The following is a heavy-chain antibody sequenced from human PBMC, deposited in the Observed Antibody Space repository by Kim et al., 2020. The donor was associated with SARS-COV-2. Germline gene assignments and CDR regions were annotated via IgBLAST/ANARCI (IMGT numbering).Heavy chain of an antibody. CDR2: SN. J-gene: IGHJ4*02. CDR3: ARRPSRQVDY. D-gene: IGHD2-2*01. V-gene: IGHV4-34*01. Sequence: SNTYNPSLKSRVTISVDTSKNQFSLKLSSVTAADTAVYYCARRPSRQVDYWGQGTLVTVSS.